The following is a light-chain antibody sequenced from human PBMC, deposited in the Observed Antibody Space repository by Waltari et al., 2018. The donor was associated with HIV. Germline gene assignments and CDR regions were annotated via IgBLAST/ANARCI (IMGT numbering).Light chain of an antibody. V-gene: IGKV1-5*03. CDR3: QQYNTYSRT. CDR1: QSLSTS. CDR2: GAS. J-gene: IGKJ1*01. Sequence: DIQMTQSPSTLSPSVGDRVPITCRAGQSLSTSLAWYQQKPGKAPKLLVYGASNLESGVPSRFSGSGSGTEFNLTINSLQPDDFATYYCQQYNTYSRTFGQGTKVELK.